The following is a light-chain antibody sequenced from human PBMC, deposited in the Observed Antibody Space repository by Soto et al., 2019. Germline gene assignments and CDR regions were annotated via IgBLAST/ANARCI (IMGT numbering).Light chain of an antibody. V-gene: IGKV3-15*01. CDR3: QQYFNRPLTWT. Sequence: EIVLTQSPATLSVSAGGTVTLSCRASQSIRTNVAWYQQIPGQAPRLLVYGASTRATGVPARFSGSGSGIEFTLTISSLQSEDSAVYYYQQYFNRPLTWTFGPGTKVQIK. J-gene: IGKJ3*01. CDR2: GAS. CDR1: QSIRTN.